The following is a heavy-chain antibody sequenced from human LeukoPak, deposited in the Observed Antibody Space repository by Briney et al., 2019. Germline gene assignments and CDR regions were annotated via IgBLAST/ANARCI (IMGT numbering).Heavy chain of an antibody. J-gene: IGHJ4*02. CDR1: GFTVSSNY. CDR2: IYSGGST. CDR3: ARMIGYCSSTSCSPLDY. Sequence: GGSLRLSCAASGFTVSSNYMSWVRQAPGKGLEWVSVIYSGGSTYYADSVKGRFTISRDNSKNTLYLQMNSLRAEDTAVYYCARMIGYCSSTSCSPLDYWGQGTLVTVSS. V-gene: IGHV3-53*01. D-gene: IGHD2-2*01.